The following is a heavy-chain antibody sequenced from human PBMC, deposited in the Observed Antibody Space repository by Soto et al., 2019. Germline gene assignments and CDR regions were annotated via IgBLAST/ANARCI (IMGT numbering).Heavy chain of an antibody. CDR3: AASILVSRQYFDL. CDR1: GFTFSSYT. J-gene: IGHJ2*01. D-gene: IGHD3-9*01. Sequence: ESGGGLVQPGGSLRLSCAASGFTFSSYTMNWVRQAPGTGLEWISHITHSSSAIYYADSVRGRFTVSRDNAKNSLYLQLNSLRAEDTAVYYCAASILVSRQYFDLWGRGTLFTVSS. CDR2: ITHSSSAI. V-gene: IGHV3-48*01.